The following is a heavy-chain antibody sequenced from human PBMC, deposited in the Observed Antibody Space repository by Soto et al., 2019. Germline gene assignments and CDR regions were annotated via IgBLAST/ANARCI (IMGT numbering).Heavy chain of an antibody. Sequence: HPGGSLRLSCAASGFTFSSYAMHWVRQAPGKGLEWVAVISYDGSNKYYADSVKGRFTISRDNSKNTLYLQMNSLRAEDTAVYYCAMSIAARRGYFDYWGQGTLVTVSS. V-gene: IGHV3-30-3*01. J-gene: IGHJ4*02. CDR2: ISYDGSNK. CDR1: GFTFSSYA. D-gene: IGHD6-6*01. CDR3: AMSIAARRGYFDY.